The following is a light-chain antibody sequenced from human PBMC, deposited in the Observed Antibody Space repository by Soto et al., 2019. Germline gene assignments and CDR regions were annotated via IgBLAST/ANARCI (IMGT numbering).Light chain of an antibody. Sequence: DNPTTQSPSSLSASVGDTVTITCRASQTISSWLAWYQQKPGKAPKLLIYDASSLESGVPSRFSGSGSGKEFTLTISSLQPEDFATYYCQKYNSFWTVGQGTMVDNK. V-gene: IGKV1-5*01. CDR2: DAS. J-gene: IGKJ1*01. CDR1: QTISSW. CDR3: QKYNSFWT.